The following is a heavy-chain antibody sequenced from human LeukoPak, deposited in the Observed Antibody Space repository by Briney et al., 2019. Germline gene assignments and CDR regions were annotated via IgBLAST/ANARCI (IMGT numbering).Heavy chain of an antibody. CDR2: ISGSGSVS. CDR1: GFTFSSYS. D-gene: IGHD3-10*01. CDR3: ARDGGFGFLAAFDI. J-gene: IGHJ3*02. V-gene: IGHV3-48*02. Sequence: PGGFLRLSCAASGFTFSSYSMNWVRQAPGKGLEWISYISGSGSVSYYEDSVKGRFTISRDNAKNSLYLQMNSLRDEDTALYYCARDGGFGFLAAFDIWGQGTMVTVSS.